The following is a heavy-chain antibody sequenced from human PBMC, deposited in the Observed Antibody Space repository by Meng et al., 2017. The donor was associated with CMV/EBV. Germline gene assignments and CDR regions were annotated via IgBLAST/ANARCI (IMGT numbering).Heavy chain of an antibody. CDR3: ARDTYCTNGVCYVEGFDY. J-gene: IGHJ4*02. CDR2: ISYDGSNK. V-gene: IGHV3-30-3*01. D-gene: IGHD2-8*01. Sequence: GGSLRLSCAASGFTFSSYAMHWVRQAPGKGLEWVAGISYDGSNKYYADSVKGRFTISRDNSKNTLYLQMNSLRAGDTAVYYCARDTYCTNGVCYVEGFDYWGQGTLVTVSS. CDR1: GFTFSSYA.